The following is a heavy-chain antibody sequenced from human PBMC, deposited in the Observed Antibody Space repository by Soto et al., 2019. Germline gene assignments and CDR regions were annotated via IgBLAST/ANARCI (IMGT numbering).Heavy chain of an antibody. D-gene: IGHD3-10*01. J-gene: IGHJ4*02. V-gene: IGHV3-30*03. CDR1: DFDFSSYG. CDR2: SSYDGRET. CDR3: ARDSGWPILNFDN. Sequence: PGGSLRLSGAASDFDFSSYGIHWVRQAPGKGLEWVAASSYDGRETFYADSAKGRFTVSKEMSKNTAFLQMNALRHEDTAVYFCARDSGWPILNFDNWGQGTQVTVSS.